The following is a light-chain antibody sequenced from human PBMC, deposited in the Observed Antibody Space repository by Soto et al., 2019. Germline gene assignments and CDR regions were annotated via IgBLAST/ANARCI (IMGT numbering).Light chain of an antibody. J-gene: IGKJ4*01. Sequence: DIHMTQSPSTLSASVGDRVTITCRASQHIVSWLAWYQQKPGKAPKLLIYDASTPERGVPPRFRGSGYGTDFTLTISSLQPDDFATYYCQQPKSLPRTFGGGTKVDIK. CDR1: QHIVSW. V-gene: IGKV1-5*01. CDR3: QQPKSLPRT. CDR2: DAS.